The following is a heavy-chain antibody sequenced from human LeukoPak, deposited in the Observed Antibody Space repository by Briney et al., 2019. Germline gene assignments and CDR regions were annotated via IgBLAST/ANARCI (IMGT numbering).Heavy chain of an antibody. J-gene: IGHJ5*02. CDR2: ISSSTTYI. CDR3: ARGTEMATMGSWFDP. Sequence: GGSLTLSCAASAFTLSNYNMNWVRQAPGKGLEWVSSISSSTTYIFYADSVKGRFTISRDNAKNSLYLQMNSLSADDTAVYYCARGTEMATMGSWFDPWGQGTLVTVSS. V-gene: IGHV3-21*01. CDR1: AFTLSNYN. D-gene: IGHD5-24*01.